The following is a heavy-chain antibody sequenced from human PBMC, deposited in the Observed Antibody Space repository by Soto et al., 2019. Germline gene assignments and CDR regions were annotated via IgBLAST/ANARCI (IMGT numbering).Heavy chain of an antibody. J-gene: IGHJ3*02. CDR1: GFTFNDYA. CDR2: ITWNAYSI. V-gene: IGHV3-9*01. D-gene: IGHD6-19*01. Sequence: EVQLVESGGGLVQPGRSLRLSCAASGFTFNDYAMHWVRQAPGRGLEWVAGITWNAYSIAYADSVKGRFTISSDNAKSSLHLQMNNLRPDDTALYYWAKDKDSSGWSAFDIWGLGTRVTVSS. CDR3: AKDKDSSGWSAFDI.